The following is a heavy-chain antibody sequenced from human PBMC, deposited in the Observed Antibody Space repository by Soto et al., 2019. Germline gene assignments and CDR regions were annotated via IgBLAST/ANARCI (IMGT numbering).Heavy chain of an antibody. CDR1: GFTFSSYA. CDR3: AKLGFVLMELYYFHQ. D-gene: IGHD2-8*01. Sequence: GGSLRLSCTASGFTFSSYAMSWVRQAPGKELEWVSTISGNSGKTNYAESVKGRFSISRDNSKNTVHLQLDSLRAEDTAVYFCAKLGFVLMELYYFHQWGHGTL. CDR2: ISGNSGKT. V-gene: IGHV3-23*01. J-gene: IGHJ4*01.